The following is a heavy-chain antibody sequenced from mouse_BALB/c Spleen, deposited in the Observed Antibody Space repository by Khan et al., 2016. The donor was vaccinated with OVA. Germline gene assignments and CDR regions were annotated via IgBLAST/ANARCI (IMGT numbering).Heavy chain of an antibody. CDR1: GYTFTDFY. J-gene: IGHJ3*01. CDR2: ISPRSGDT. CDR3: ARRNYFGYTFAY. D-gene: IGHD1-2*01. V-gene: IGHV1-77*01. Sequence: QVQLKQSGAELARPGASVKLSCKASGYTFTDFYINWVKQRTGQGLEWIGEISPRSGDTFYNERFKDKATLTADKSSNTAYMQLSSLTSEASAVYFWARRNYFGYTFAYWGQGTLVTVSA.